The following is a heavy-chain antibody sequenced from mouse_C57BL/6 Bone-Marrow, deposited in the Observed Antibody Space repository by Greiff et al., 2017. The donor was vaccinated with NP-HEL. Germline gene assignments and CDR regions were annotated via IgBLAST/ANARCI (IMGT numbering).Heavy chain of an antibody. Sequence: VQLQQSGPELVKPGASVKISCKASGYAFSSSWMNWVKQRPGKGLEWIGRIYPGDGDTNYNGKFKGKATLTADKSSSTAYMQLSSLTSEDSAVYFCARDYSKNAMDYWGQGTSVTVSS. CDR1: GYAFSSSW. CDR2: IYPGDGDT. J-gene: IGHJ4*01. D-gene: IGHD2-5*01. V-gene: IGHV1-82*01. CDR3: ARDYSKNAMDY.